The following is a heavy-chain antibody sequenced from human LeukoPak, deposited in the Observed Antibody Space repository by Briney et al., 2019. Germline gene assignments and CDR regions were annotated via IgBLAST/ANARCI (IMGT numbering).Heavy chain of an antibody. D-gene: IGHD3-10*01. CDR3: ARGGDSGSFYFDS. J-gene: IGHJ4*02. CDR2: ISAYNGNT. Sequence: ASVTVSCKASGYTFTSYGISWVRQAPGQGLEWMGWISAYNGNTNYAQKLQGRITMTTETSTTTAYMELRSLRSDDTAVYYCARGGDSGSFYFDSWGQGTLVTVSS. V-gene: IGHV1-18*01. CDR1: GYTFTSYG.